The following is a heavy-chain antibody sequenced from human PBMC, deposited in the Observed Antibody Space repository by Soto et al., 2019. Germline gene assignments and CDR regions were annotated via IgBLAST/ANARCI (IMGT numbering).Heavy chain of an antibody. CDR2: ISSSSSTI. V-gene: IGHV3-48*01. D-gene: IGHD5-12*01. CDR3: ARGLPGLFTYYYYGMDV. J-gene: IGHJ6*02. Sequence: GGSLRLSCAASGFPFSSYNMNWVRQAPGKGLEWVSYISSSSSTIYYADSVKGRFTISRDNAKNSLYLQMNSLRAEDTAVYYCARGLPGLFTYYYYGMDVWGQGTTVTVSS. CDR1: GFPFSSYN.